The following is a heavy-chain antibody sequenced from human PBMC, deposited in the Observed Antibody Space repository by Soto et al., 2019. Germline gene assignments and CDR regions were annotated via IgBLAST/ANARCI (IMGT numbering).Heavy chain of an antibody. V-gene: IGHV3-23*01. CDR2: ISASGGGT. CDR3: AKDPNGDYLGAFDC. D-gene: IGHD4-17*01. CDR1: GFTFGNYV. Sequence: QMLESGGGLVQPGGSVRLSCAASGFTFGNYVVTWVRQAPGRGLEWVSAISASGGGTFYADSVRGRFTISRDNYKNTLYLEMNSLRAEDTALYFCAKDPNGDYLGAFDCWGRRTMVIVSS. J-gene: IGHJ3*01.